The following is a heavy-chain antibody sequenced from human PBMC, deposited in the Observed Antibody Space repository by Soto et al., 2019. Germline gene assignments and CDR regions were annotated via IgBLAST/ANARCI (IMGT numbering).Heavy chain of an antibody. CDR3: ASGWFGEFVYYFDY. CDR2: ISVYNGNT. D-gene: IGHD3-10*01. J-gene: IGHJ4*02. CDR1: GYTFTSYG. Sequence: ASVKVSCKASGYTFTSYGISWVRQAPGQGLEWMGWISVYNGNTNYAQKLQGRVTMTTDTSTSTAYMELRSLRSDDTAVYYCASGWFGEFVYYFDYWGQGTLVTVPQ. V-gene: IGHV1-18*01.